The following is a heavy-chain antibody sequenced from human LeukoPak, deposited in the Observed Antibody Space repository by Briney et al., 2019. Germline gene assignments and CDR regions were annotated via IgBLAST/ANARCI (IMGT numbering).Heavy chain of an antibody. V-gene: IGHV3-23*01. D-gene: IGHD3-22*01. CDR2: IGASGEST. Sequence: PGRSLRLSCAASGFTFSVAAMTWVRQAPGKGLEWVSLIGASGESTYYADSVKGRFTISRDNSKNTLYLQMNSLRAEDTAVYYCARGVSGGYYYEFDYWGQGTLVTVSS. J-gene: IGHJ4*02. CDR3: ARGVSGGYYYEFDY. CDR1: GFTFSVAA.